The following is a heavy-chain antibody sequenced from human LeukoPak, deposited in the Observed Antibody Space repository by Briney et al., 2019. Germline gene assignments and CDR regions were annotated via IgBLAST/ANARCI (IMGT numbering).Heavy chain of an antibody. CDR2: IHGGNSDT. Sequence: GESLKISCEGSGYTFSNYWITWVRQMPGKGLEWVGIIHGGNSDTKYSPSFQDQIMISVDKSISTAYLHWGSLKASDSAMYFCARQSSITAVQGLEYWGQGTLVTVSS. V-gene: IGHV5-51*01. CDR3: ARQSSITAVQGLEY. J-gene: IGHJ4*02. CDR1: GYTFSNYW. D-gene: IGHD3-10*01.